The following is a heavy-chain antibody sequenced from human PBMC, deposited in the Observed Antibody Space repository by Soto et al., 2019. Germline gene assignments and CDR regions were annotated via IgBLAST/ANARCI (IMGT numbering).Heavy chain of an antibody. J-gene: IGHJ4*02. V-gene: IGHV4-31*03. D-gene: IGHD3-10*01. CDR1: GGSIRSPNFS. Sequence: SETLSLTCTVIGGSIRSPNFSWSWIRQHPGKGPEWIGNIYYNGTTTYSPSLESRLTISLDPSKNQFSLTLKSVTAADTAVYYWTRDAPVWFGEISQWGQGTLVTVSS. CDR3: TRDAPVWFGEISQ. CDR2: IYYNGTT.